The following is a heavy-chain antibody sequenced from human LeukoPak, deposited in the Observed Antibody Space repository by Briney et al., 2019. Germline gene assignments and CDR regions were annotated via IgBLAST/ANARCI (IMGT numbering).Heavy chain of an antibody. CDR3: ARAYGGRFDY. CDR1: GGSFSGYY. J-gene: IGHJ4*01. V-gene: IGHV4-34*01. D-gene: IGHD4-23*01. Sequence: SETLSLTCAVYGGSFSGYYWSWIRQPPGEGLEWIGEIDQGGGTNHNPSLKSRVTLSVDRSKSQFPLRLRSVTAADTALYYCARAYGGRFDYWGHGALVTVSS. CDR2: IDQGGGT.